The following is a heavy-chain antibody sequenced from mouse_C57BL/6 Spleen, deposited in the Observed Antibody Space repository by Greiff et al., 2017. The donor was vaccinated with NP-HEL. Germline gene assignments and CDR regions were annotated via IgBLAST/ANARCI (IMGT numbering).Heavy chain of an antibody. CDR1: GYTFTDYY. V-gene: IGHV1-26*01. D-gene: IGHD2-1*01. CDR2: INPNNGGT. CDR3: ARGGNYFYYYAMDY. J-gene: IGHJ4*01. Sequence: VQLQQSGPELVKPGASVKISCKASGYTFTDYYMNWVKQSHGKSLEWIGDINPNNGGTSYNQKFKGKATLTVDKSSSTAYMELRSLTSEDSAVYYCARGGNYFYYYAMDYWGQGTSVTVSS.